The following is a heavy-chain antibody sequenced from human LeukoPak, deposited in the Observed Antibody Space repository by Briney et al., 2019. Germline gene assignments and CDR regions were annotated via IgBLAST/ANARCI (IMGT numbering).Heavy chain of an antibody. V-gene: IGHV1-69*13. CDR2: IIPLFGTT. J-gene: IGHJ4*02. CDR3: ARDNTDLVASDY. CDR1: GGTFSNFG. D-gene: IGHD5-18*01. Sequence: SVKVSCKASGGTFSNFGISWVRQAPGQGLEWMGGIIPLFGTTHYAQKFQGRVTISADESTSTAYMELSSLRSEDTAVYYCARDNTDLVASDYWGQGTLVIVSS.